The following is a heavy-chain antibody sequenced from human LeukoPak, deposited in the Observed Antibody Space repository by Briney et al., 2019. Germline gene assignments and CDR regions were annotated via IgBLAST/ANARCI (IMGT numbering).Heavy chain of an antibody. CDR1: GGSISSSTYC. CDR2: ISGSGDST. CDR3: AKSGGYYSFGYSFEY. J-gene: IGHJ4*02. V-gene: IGHV3-23*01. D-gene: IGHD3-22*01. Sequence: ETLSLTCTVSGGSISSSTYCWGWVRQAPGKGLEWVSVISGSGDSTYYADSVKGRFTISRDNSENTLYLQMNSLRAEDMAVYYCAKSGGYYSFGYSFEYWGQGTLVTVSS.